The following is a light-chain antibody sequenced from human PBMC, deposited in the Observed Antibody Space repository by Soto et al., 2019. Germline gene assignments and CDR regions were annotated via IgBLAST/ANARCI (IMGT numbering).Light chain of an antibody. V-gene: IGKV1-5*03. J-gene: IGKJ1*01. CDR3: QHYNSDSDA. CDR1: QTISSW. CDR2: KAS. Sequence: DIQMTQSPSTLSRSIRDRLTIICRASQTISSWLAWYQQKPGKAPKLLIYKASTLKSGVPSRFSGSGSGTEFTLTISSLQPDDFATYYCQHYNSDSDAFGQGTEVDI.